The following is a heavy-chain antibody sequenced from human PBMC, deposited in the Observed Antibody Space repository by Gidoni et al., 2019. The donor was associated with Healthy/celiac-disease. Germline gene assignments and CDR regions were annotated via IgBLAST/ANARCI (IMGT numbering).Heavy chain of an antibody. CDR1: GFPFSRYS. D-gene: IGHD3-22*01. J-gene: IGHJ4*02. V-gene: IGHV3-21*01. CDR2: ISSSSSYI. Sequence: EVQLVESGGGLVKPGGSLILSCAPSGFPFSRYSMNWVRQAPGKGLEWVSSISSSSSYIYYADSVKGRFTISRDNAKNSLYLQMNSLRAEDTAVYYCARDLRYYYDSSGYLTYWGQGTLVTVSS. CDR3: ARDLRYYYDSSGYLTY.